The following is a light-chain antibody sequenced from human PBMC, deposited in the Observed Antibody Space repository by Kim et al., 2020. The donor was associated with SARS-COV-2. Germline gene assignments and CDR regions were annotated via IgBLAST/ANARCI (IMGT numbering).Light chain of an antibody. CDR1: SNDIGGYMF. J-gene: IGLJ3*02. V-gene: IGLV2-14*03. Sequence: QSITLSCTGISNDIGGYMFVSWYQHHPGNAPKLIIYDVNKRPSGVSDRFSASKSGNTASLTISALQAEDEADYYCNSYLSTTSLGVFGGGTQLTVL. CDR2: DVN. CDR3: NSYLSTTSLGV.